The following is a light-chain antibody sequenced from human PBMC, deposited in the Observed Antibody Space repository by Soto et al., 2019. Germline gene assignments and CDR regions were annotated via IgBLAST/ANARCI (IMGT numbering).Light chain of an antibody. V-gene: IGLV2-14*01. Sequence: QSARNQPASLSGSPGKSITLSCPGNSSDVGGYNYVSWYQQHPGKAPKLMIYDVSNRPSGVSNRFSGSKSGNTASLTISGLQAEDEADSYCSSSKSRTHVFGTRTKVTDL. J-gene: IGLJ1*01. CDR1: SSDVGGYNY. CDR3: SSSKSRTHV. CDR2: DVS.